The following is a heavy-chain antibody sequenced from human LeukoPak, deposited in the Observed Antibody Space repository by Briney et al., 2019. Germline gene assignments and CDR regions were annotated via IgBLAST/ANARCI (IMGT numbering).Heavy chain of an antibody. D-gene: IGHD1-26*01. CDR2: IIPILGIA. CDR1: GGTFSSYA. Sequence: RASVKVSCKASGGTFSSYAISWVRQAPGQGLEWMGRIIPILGIANYAQKFQGRVTITADKSTSTAYMELSSLRSEDTAVYYCARTEWGWEPLPHHFDYWGQGALVTVSS. V-gene: IGHV1-69*04. J-gene: IGHJ4*02. CDR3: ARTEWGWEPLPHHFDY.